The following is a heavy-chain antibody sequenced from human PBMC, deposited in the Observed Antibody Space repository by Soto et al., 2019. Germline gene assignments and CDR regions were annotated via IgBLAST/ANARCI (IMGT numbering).Heavy chain of an antibody. Sequence: QVQLVQSGAEVKKPGSSVKVSCKASGDTFTTDSLNWVRQAPGQGLEWMGGIIPVVGTTKYAQKYQDRVTITGDKSTNTAYTELSSLRSDDTAVYYCARGLLYSTTDFDYWGQGTPVTVSS. CDR2: IIPVVGTT. CDR3: ARGLLYSTTDFDY. V-gene: IGHV1-69*06. J-gene: IGHJ4*02. CDR1: GDTFTTDS. D-gene: IGHD2-8*01.